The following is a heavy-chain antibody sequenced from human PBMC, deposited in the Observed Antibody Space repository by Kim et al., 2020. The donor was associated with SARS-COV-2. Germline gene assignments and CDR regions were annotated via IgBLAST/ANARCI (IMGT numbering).Heavy chain of an antibody. CDR3: ARDPRDVVV. CDR2: ISYDGSNK. CDR1: GFTFSSYA. D-gene: IGHD2-2*01. J-gene: IGHJ4*02. V-gene: IGHV3-30*04. Sequence: GGSLRLSCAASGFTFSSYAMHWVRQAPGKGLEWVAVISYDGSNKYYADSVKGRFTISRDNSKNTLYLQMNSLRAEDTAVYYCARDPRDVVVWGQGTLVTV.